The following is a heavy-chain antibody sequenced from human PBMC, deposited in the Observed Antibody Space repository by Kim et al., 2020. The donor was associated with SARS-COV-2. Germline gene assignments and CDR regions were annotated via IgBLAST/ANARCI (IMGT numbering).Heavy chain of an antibody. CDR1: GFTFSTYA. D-gene: IGHD3-22*01. CDR2: ISYDGSEN. V-gene: IGHV3-30*04. Sequence: GGSLRLSCAASGFTFSTYAIHWVRQAPGKGLEWVAVISYDGSENSYADSVKGRFSISRDNSKNTLYLQLSSLRAEDTAVYYCARGEVVSGGRYYYYGLDV. J-gene: IGHJ6*01. CDR3: ARGEVVSGGRYYYYGLDV.